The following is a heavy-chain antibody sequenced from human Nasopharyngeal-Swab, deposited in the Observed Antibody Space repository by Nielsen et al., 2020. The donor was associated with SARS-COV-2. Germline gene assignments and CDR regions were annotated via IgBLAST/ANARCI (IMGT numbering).Heavy chain of an antibody. D-gene: IGHD6-19*01. CDR2: IWYDGSNK. Sequence: WIRQPPGKGLEWVAVIWYDGSNKYYADSVEGRFTISRDNSKNTLYLQMNSLRAEDTAVYYCARDLAVAEYRGDYFDYWGQGTLVTVSS. V-gene: IGHV3-33*01. J-gene: IGHJ4*02. CDR3: ARDLAVAEYRGDYFDY.